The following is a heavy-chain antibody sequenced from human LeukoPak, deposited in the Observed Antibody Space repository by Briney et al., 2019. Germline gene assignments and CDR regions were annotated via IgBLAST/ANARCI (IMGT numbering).Heavy chain of an antibody. CDR2: INPNSGGT. CDR3: AREDKRTYYYYMDV. CDR1: GYTFTSYY. Sequence: ASVKVSCKASGYTFTSYYMHWVRQAPGQGLEWMGWINPNSGGTNYAQKFQGRVTMTRDTSISTAYMELSRLRSDDTAVYYCAREDKRTYYYYMDVWGKGTTVTISS. D-gene: IGHD2-15*01. V-gene: IGHV1-2*02. J-gene: IGHJ6*03.